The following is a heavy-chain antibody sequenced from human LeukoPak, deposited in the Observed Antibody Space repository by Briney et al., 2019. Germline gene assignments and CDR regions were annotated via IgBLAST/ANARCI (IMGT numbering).Heavy chain of an antibody. CDR2: IYHSGST. D-gene: IGHD2-15*01. V-gene: IGHV4-4*02. CDR1: GGSISSSNW. J-gene: IGHJ3*02. Sequence: SGTLSLTCAVSGGSISSSNWWSWVRQPPGKGLEWIGEIYHSGSTNYNPSLKSRVTISVDKSKNQFSLKLSSVTAADTAVYYCARERPRYCSGGSCPANAFDIWGQGTMVTVSS. CDR3: ARERPRYCSGGSCPANAFDI.